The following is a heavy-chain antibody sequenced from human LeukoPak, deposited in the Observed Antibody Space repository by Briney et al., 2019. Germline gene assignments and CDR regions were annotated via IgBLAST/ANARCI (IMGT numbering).Heavy chain of an antibody. J-gene: IGHJ4*02. CDR1: GFTFSSYG. CDR3: AKLVVVAANSFDY. D-gene: IGHD2-15*01. V-gene: IGHV3-30*18. CDR2: ISYDGSNK. Sequence: LGGSLRLSCAASGFTFSSYGMHWVRQAPGKGLEWVAVISYDGSNKYYADSVKGRFTISRDNSKNTLYLQMNSLRAEDTAVYYCAKLVVVAANSFDYWGQGTLVTVSS.